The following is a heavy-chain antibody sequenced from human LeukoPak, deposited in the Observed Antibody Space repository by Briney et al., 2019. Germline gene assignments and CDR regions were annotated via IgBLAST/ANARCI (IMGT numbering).Heavy chain of an antibody. CDR1: GFTFSSYG. D-gene: IGHD4/OR15-4a*01. Sequence: TGGSLRLSCAASGFTFSSYGMHWVRQAPGKGLEWVAFIRYDGSNKYYADSVKGRFIISRDNSKNTLYLQMNSLRAEDTAVYYCAKGAVLYYYYMDVWGKGTTVTVSS. CDR3: AKGAVLYYYYMDV. J-gene: IGHJ6*03. V-gene: IGHV3-30*02. CDR2: IRYDGSNK.